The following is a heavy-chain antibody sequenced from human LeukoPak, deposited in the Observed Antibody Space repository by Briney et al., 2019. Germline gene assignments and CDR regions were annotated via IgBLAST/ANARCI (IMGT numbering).Heavy chain of an antibody. V-gene: IGHV3-23*01. CDR1: GFTFSSYA. CDR3: AKDYEYNSNTWYFH. J-gene: IGHJ4*02. D-gene: IGHD6-13*01. CDR2: IIENGGET. Sequence: GGSLRLSCAASGFTFSSYAMSWVRQAPGKGLEWISGIIENGGETYYADSVRGRFTISRDNSKNTLYLQMNSLRAEDTDVYYCAKDYEYNSNTWYFHWGRGTLVSVSS.